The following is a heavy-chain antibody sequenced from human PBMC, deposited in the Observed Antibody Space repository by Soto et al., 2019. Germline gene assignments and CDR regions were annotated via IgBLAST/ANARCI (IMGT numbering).Heavy chain of an antibody. CDR3: AHWRGIKLFGVVNSLLFDP. CDR1: GFSLSTSGVG. CDR2: IYWVDDK. V-gene: IGHV2-5*02. J-gene: IGHJ5*02. D-gene: IGHD3-3*01. Sequence: QITLKESGPTLVKPTQTLTLTCTFSGFSLSTSGVGVGWIRQPPGKALEWRALIYWVDDKRYSPSLKSRLTVTEDTVKNHVGGTMTNMGPVDTATFYCAHWRGIKLFGVVNSLLFDPWGQGTLVTVSS.